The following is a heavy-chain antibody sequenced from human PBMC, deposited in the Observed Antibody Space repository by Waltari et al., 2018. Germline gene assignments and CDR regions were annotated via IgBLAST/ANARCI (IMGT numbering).Heavy chain of an antibody. CDR3: ARDLEQQLGYYYYGMDV. CDR1: GGSFSGYY. CDR2: INHSGST. V-gene: IGHV4-34*01. J-gene: IGHJ6*02. Sequence: QVQLQQWGAGLLKPSETLSLTCAVYGGSFSGYYWSWIRQPPGKGLEWIGEINHSGSTNYNPSLKSRVTISVDTSKNQFSLKLSSVTAEDTAVYYCARDLEQQLGYYYYGMDVWGQGTTVTVSS. D-gene: IGHD6-13*01.